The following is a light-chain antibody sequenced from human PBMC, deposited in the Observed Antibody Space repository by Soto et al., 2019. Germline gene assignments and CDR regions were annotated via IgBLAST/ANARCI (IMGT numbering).Light chain of an antibody. Sequence: EIVMTQSPDTLSVSPGERATLSCRASQSVSSKLAWYQQKPGQAPRVFIYGASTRATDIPARFSGSGSGTEFTLTISSLQSEDFAVYYCQQYNNWPLTFGQGTRLEMK. CDR3: QQYNNWPLT. V-gene: IGKV3-15*01. J-gene: IGKJ5*01. CDR1: QSVSSK. CDR2: GAS.